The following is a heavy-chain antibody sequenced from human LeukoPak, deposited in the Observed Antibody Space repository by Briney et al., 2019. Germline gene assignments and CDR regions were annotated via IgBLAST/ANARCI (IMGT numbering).Heavy chain of an antibody. D-gene: IGHD6-19*01. CDR1: GFTFSSYG. CDR3: AKGPASSGWYEYFQH. Sequence: PGRSLRLSCAASGFTFSSYGMHWVRQAPGKGLEWVAVIWYDGSNKYYADSVKGRFTISRDNSKNTLYLQMNSLRAEDTAVYYCAKGPASSGWYEYFQHWGQGTLVTVSS. CDR2: IWYDGSNK. J-gene: IGHJ1*01. V-gene: IGHV3-33*06.